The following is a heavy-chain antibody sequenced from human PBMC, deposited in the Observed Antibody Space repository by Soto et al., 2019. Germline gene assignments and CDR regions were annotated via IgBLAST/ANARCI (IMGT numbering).Heavy chain of an antibody. CDR1: GYTFTSYG. CDR2: ISAHNGNT. D-gene: IGHD1-1*01. Sequence: QVHLVQSGAEVKKPGASVKVSCKGSGYTFTSYGITWVRQAPGQGLEWMGWISAHNGNTDYAQKLQGRVTVTRDTSATTAYMEMTSLRPTATAVYLCARGTNGNNWTQGALVTVSP. CDR3: ARGTNGNN. J-gene: IGHJ4*02. V-gene: IGHV1-18*01.